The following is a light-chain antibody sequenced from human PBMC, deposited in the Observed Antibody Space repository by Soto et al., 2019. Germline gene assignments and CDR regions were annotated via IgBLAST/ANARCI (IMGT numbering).Light chain of an antibody. CDR2: KDS. CDR1: ALPKQY. Sequence: SDELTQPPSVSVARGQTARITCSGDALPKQYAYWYQQKPGQAPVLVIYKDSERPSGIPERFSGSSSGTTVTLTISGVQAEDEADYYCQSADSSGTSGVFSSGTKAAVL. CDR3: QSADSSGTSGV. V-gene: IGLV3-25*02. J-gene: IGLJ1*01.